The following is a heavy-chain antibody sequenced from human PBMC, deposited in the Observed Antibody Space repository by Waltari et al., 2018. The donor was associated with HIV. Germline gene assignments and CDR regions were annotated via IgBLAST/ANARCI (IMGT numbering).Heavy chain of an antibody. D-gene: IGHD2-15*01. CDR3: ARDTGYCSFGSCSYNWLDP. J-gene: IGHJ5*02. CDR2: ISYDGSNK. V-gene: IGHV3-30*01. CDR1: GFTFSSYP. Sequence: QVHLVESGGGVVQPGRSLRLYCAASGFTFSSYPIHWVRQAPGKGLEWVALISYDGSNKYYADSVKGRFTISRDNSKNPLYLQMNSLRAEDTSVYYCARDTGYCSFGSCSYNWLDPWGQGTLVSVSS.